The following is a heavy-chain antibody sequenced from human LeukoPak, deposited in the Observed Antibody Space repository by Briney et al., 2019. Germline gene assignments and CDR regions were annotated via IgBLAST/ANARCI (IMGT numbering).Heavy chain of an antibody. CDR2: INPHNGAT. J-gene: IGHJ5*02. CDR1: VYTFTPYY. Sequence: ASVNVSCKTSVYTFTPYYIHWVRQAPGQGVAWIGCINPHNGATNYARKFLGGVTLTRERSINIVSMELSRLRLDDTAVYYCARGASRDADTSMVASRFDPWGQGTLVTVSS. D-gene: IGHD5-18*01. V-gene: IGHV1-2*02. CDR3: ARGASRDADTSMVASRFDP.